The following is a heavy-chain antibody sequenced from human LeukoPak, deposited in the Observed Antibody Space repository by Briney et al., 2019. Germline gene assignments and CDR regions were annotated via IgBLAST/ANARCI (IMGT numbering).Heavy chain of an antibody. J-gene: IGHJ4*02. V-gene: IGHV4-59*01. D-gene: IGHD2-2*01. CDR2: IYYSGST. CDR1: GGSISSYY. CDR3: ARGYSRPRYCSSTSCPGSPFYY. Sequence: SETLSLTCTVSGGSISSYYWSWIRRPPGKGLEWIGYIYYSGSTNYNPSLKSRVTISVDTSKNQFSLKLSSVTAADTAVYYCARGYSRPRYCSSTSCPGSPFYYWGQGTLVTVSS.